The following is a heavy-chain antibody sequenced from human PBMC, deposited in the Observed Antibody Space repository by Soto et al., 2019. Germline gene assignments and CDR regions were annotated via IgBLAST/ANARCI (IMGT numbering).Heavy chain of an antibody. D-gene: IGHD4-17*01. Sequence: QVQLVQSGAEVKKPGSSVKVSCKASGGTFSSYAISWVRQAPGQGLEWMGGIIPIFGTANYAQKFQGRVTITADEPTSTADMELSSLRAEDTSVYYCARVGGDDSGDYSDYWGQGTLVTVAS. CDR1: GGTFSSYA. J-gene: IGHJ4*02. CDR3: ARVGGDDSGDYSDY. V-gene: IGHV1-69*01. CDR2: IIPIFGTA.